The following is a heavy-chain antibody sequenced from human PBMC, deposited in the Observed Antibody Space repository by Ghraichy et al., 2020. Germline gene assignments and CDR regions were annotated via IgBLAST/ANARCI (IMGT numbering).Heavy chain of an antibody. Sequence: GGSLRLSCAASGFIFGSYAMSWVRQAPGKGLEWVSGISGRGGSTYYADSVKGRFTISRDNSRNTLYLQMNSLRAEDTAVYYCAKDVANTAMVLNWFDPWGQGTLVTVSS. J-gene: IGHJ5*02. V-gene: IGHV3-23*01. CDR1: GFIFGSYA. D-gene: IGHD5-18*01. CDR3: AKDVANTAMVLNWFDP. CDR2: ISGRGGST.